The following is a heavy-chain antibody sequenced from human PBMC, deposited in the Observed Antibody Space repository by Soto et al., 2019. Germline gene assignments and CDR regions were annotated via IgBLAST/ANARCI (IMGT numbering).Heavy chain of an antibody. J-gene: IGHJ3*02. V-gene: IGHV3-23*01. CDR2: ISVSDPGT. D-gene: IGHD6-19*01. CDR3: TKGTWLDI. Sequence: EVQLLESGGGLEQPGGSLTLSCAASGFTFGSHDMSWVRQAPGKALEWVSSISVSDPGTYYADSVKGRFTTSRDISKNTLFLQMDSRRAEDPALYYCTKGTWLDIWGQGTMVTVSS. CDR1: GFTFGSHD.